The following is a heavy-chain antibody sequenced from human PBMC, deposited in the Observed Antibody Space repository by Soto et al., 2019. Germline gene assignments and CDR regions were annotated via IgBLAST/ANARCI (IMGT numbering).Heavy chain of an antibody. J-gene: IGHJ4*02. D-gene: IGHD3-22*01. CDR2: IWYDGSNK. CDR3: ARVYYYDSSDYYASEYLGY. CDR1: GFTFSSYG. Sequence: PGGSLILSCAASGFTFSSYGMHWVRQAPGKGLEWVAVIWYDGSNKYYADSVKGRFTISRDNSKNTLYLQMNSLRAEDTAVYYCARVYYYDSSDYYASEYLGYWGQGT. V-gene: IGHV3-33*01.